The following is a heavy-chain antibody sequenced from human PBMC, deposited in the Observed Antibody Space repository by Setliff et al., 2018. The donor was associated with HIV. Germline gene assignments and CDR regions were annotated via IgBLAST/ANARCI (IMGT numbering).Heavy chain of an antibody. CDR1: GGSISSYY. CDR2: IYTSGST. CDR3: ARDREDDGDYVAFDI. V-gene: IGHV4-4*07. Sequence: SETLSLTCTVSGGSISSYYWSWIRQPAGKGLEWIGRIYTSGSTNYNPSLKSRVTMSVDTSKNQFSLKLSSVTAADTAVYYCARDREDDGDYVAFDIWGQGTMVTVSS. D-gene: IGHD4-17*01. J-gene: IGHJ3*02.